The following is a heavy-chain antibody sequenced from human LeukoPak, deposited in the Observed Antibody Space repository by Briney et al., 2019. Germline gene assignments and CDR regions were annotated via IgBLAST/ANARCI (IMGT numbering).Heavy chain of an antibody. Sequence: GRSLRPSCAASGFILTNYEFNWVRQAPGNGLEWVAYIITTGTTINYTDSVTGRFTIPRDYATNSTYLQMTRLIAEDTAVYHRGAEKYYSSDAFDVWGRGTMVTVSS. CDR2: IITTGTTI. D-gene: IGHD3-16*01. J-gene: IGHJ3*01. CDR3: GAEKYYSSDAFDV. V-gene: IGHV3-48*03. CDR1: GFILTNYE.